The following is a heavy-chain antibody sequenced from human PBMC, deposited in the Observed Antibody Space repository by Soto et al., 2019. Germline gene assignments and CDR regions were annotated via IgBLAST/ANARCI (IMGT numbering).Heavy chain of an antibody. CDR1: GFTVSNNY. Sequence: GGSLRLSCAASGFTVSNNYMSWVRQAPGKGLEWISVIYSDGSTYYADSVKGRFTISRDNSENTLFLQMNSLRAEDTAVYYCASHPWGGAPGTYYGMDVWGQGTTVTVSS. CDR2: IYSDGST. J-gene: IGHJ6*02. V-gene: IGHV3-53*01. CDR3: ASHPWGGAPGTYYGMDV. D-gene: IGHD3-16*01.